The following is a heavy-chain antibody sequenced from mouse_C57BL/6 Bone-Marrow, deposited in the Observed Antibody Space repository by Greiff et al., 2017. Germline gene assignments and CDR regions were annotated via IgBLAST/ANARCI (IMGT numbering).Heavy chain of an antibody. CDR3: ARRGITTVVAPDWYFDV. V-gene: IGHV5-15*01. CDR1: GFTFSDYG. CDR2: ISNLAYSI. D-gene: IGHD1-1*01. Sequence: EVMLVESGGGLVQPGGSLKLSCAASGFTFSDYGMAWVRQAPRKGPEWVAFISNLAYSIYYADTVTGRFTISRENAKNTLYLEMSSLRSEDTAMYYCARRGITTVVAPDWYFDVWGTGTTVTVSS. J-gene: IGHJ1*03.